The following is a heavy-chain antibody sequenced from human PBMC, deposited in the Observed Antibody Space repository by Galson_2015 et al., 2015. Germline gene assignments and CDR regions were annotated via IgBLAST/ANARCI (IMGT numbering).Heavy chain of an antibody. CDR1: GFTFSTYA. J-gene: IGHJ5*02. CDR3: AKGGSVWSKGDWLDP. Sequence: SLRLSCAASGFTFSTYAMSWVRQAPGKGLEWVSSMSASGGNTHYAESVKGRFTISRDNTKNTLYLQMNSLRVEDTAVYYCAKGGSVWSKGDWLDPWGQGTLVIVSS. CDR2: MSASGGNT. V-gene: IGHV3-23*01. D-gene: IGHD3-16*01.